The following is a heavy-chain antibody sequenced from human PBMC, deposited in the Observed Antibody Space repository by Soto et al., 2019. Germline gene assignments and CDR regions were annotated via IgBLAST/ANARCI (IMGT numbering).Heavy chain of an antibody. J-gene: IGHJ5*01. CDR2: IYHTGTT. CDR1: GGSINSGDYS. D-gene: IGHD3-22*01. CDR3: ASCINYCDSSGDSLFDF. V-gene: IGHV4-30-2*01. Sequence: SETLSLTCTVSGGSINSGDYSWTWLRQPPGKGLEWIGYIYHTGTTYYNKSPKSRVTVSVDRSKNQFSLKMSSVTAADTAVYYCASCINYCDSSGDSLFDFCGQGSLVIGSS.